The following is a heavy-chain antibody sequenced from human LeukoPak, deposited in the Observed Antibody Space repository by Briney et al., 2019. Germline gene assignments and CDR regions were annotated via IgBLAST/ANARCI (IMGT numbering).Heavy chain of an antibody. Sequence: SGGSLRLSCAASGFTFSNAWMSWVRQAPGKGLEWVGRIKSKTDGGTTDYAAPVKGRFTISRDDSRNTLYLQMNSLKTEDTAVYYCTTVYDFWSGYYLWGQGTLVTVSS. CDR1: GFTFSNAW. D-gene: IGHD3-3*01. V-gene: IGHV3-15*01. CDR2: IKSKTDGGTT. J-gene: IGHJ4*02. CDR3: TTVYDFWSGYYL.